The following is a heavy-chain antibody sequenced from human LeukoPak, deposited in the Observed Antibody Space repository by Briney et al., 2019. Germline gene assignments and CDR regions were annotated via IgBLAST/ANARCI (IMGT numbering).Heavy chain of an antibody. V-gene: IGHV4-61*01. CDR2: IYYSGST. Sequence: PSETLSLTCTVSGGSVSSGSYYWSWIRQPPGKGLEWIGYIYYSGSTNYNPSLKSRVTISVDTSKNQFSLKLSSVTAADTAVYYCASGRLEWLRWYGFDYRGQGTLVTVSS. D-gene: IGHD5-12*01. CDR3: ASGRLEWLRWYGFDY. CDR1: GGSVSSGSYY. J-gene: IGHJ4*02.